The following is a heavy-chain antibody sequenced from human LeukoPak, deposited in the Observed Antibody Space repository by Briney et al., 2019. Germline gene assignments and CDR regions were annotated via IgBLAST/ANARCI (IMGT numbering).Heavy chain of an antibody. V-gene: IGHV3-21*01. CDR2: ISSSSSYI. CDR1: GFTFSSYS. J-gene: IGHJ3*02. CDR3: ARDPGASTVTTEDAFDI. Sequence: GGSLRLSCAASGFTFSSYSMNWVRQAPGKGLEWVSSISSSSSYIYYADSVKGRFTISRDNAKNSLYLQMNSLGAEDTAVYYCARDPGASTVTTEDAFDIWGQGTMVTVSS. D-gene: IGHD4-17*01.